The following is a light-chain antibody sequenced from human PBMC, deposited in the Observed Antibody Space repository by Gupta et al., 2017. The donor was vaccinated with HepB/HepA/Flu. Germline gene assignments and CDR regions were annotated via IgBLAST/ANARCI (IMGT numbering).Light chain of an antibody. CDR1: QSVSSY. J-gene: IGKJ4*01. V-gene: IGKV3-11*01. CDR3: QHRSNWPIT. CDR2: DAS. Sequence: EIVLTQSPATLSLSPGERATLSCRASQSVSSYLAWYQQKPGQAPRLLIYDASNRATGIPARFSGSGSGTDFTLTISSREPEDFAVYYCQHRSNWPITFGRGTKVDIK.